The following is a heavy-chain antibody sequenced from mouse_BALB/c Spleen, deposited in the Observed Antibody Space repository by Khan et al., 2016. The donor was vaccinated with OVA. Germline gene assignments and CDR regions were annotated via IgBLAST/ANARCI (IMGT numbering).Heavy chain of an antibody. CDR3: AKSTPDYYSMDY. CDR2: IWGDGST. Sequence: VKLLESGPGLVAPSQSLSITCTVSGFSLSSYGVNWVRQPPGKGLEWLGVIWGDGSTNYHSALISRLIITKDNSKSQVFLKLNSLQTDDTATYYCAKSTPDYYSMDYWGQGTSVTVSS. CDR1: GFSLSSYG. J-gene: IGHJ4*01. D-gene: IGHD2-1*01. V-gene: IGHV2-3*01.